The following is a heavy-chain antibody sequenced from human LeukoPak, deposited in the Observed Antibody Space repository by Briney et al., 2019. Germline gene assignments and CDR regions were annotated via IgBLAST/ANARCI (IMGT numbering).Heavy chain of an antibody. CDR1: GGSISSYY. Sequence: SETLXLTCTVSGGSISSYYWSWIRQPAGKGLEWIGRIYTSGSTNYNPSLKSRVTMSVDTSKNQFSLKLSSVHAADTAVYYCXRXXXYYXSSVDYYYMDVWSKGTTVTISS. CDR2: IYTSGST. J-gene: IGHJ6*03. CDR3: XRXXXYYXSSVDYYYMDV. V-gene: IGHV4-4*07. D-gene: IGHD3-22*01.